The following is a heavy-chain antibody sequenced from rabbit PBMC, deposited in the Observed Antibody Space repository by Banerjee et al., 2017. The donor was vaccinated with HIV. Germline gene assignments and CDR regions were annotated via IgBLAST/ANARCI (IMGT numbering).Heavy chain of an antibody. CDR2: IVAGSDGLT. D-gene: IGHD4-1*01. J-gene: IGHJ3*01. V-gene: IGHV1S45*01. CDR3: ARDLAGVIGWNFGL. Sequence: QEQLEESGGDLVKPEGSLTLTCTASGFSFSNRCVMCWVRQTPGKGLEWIACIVAGSDGLTYYANWAKGRFTISKTSSTTVTLQMTSLTAADTATYFCARDLAGVIGWNFGLWGQGTLVTVS. CDR1: GFSFSNRCV.